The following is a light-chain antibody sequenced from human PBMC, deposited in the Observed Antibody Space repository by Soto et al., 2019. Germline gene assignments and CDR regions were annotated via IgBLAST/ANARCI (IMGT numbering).Light chain of an antibody. Sequence: QSGLTQPGSVSGSPGQSITISCIGTSSDIGAYNYASWYQQHPGKAPKLIIYDVSNRPSGVSNRFSGSKSGYTASLTISGLQAEDEADYYCSSYSSTITRVFGTGTKVTVL. V-gene: IGLV2-14*03. CDR2: DVS. CDR1: SSDIGAYNY. CDR3: SSYSSTITRV. J-gene: IGLJ1*01.